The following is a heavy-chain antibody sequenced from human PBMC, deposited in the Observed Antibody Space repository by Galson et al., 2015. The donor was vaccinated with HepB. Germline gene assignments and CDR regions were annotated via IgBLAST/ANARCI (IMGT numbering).Heavy chain of an antibody. J-gene: IGHJ4*02. CDR1: GYTLTNYH. CDR3: ARETPDAYYFDY. V-gene: IGHV1-46*01. D-gene: IGHD3-16*01. CDR2: IFAGGGST. Sequence: QLVQSGAEVKKPGASVKVSCKASGYTLTNYHFHWVRQAPGQGPEWMGKIFAGGGSTRYAERFQGRVTLTRDSSTSTIYMEVSSLRSDDTAVYYGARETPDAYYFDYWGQGTLVTVSS.